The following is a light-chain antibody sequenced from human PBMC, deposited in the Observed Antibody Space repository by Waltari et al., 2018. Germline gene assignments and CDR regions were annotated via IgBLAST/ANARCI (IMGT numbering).Light chain of an antibody. CDR1: QSVKNN. V-gene: IGKV1-5*03. CDR3: QEYDTLPVT. CDR2: KAS. J-gene: IGKJ4*01. Sequence: DIQMTQSPSTLSASVGDRDTITCRARQSVKNNMAWYQQKPGKAPKVLNHKASRLESGVPSRFSGSGYGTEFTLTISSRQPDDFATYYCQEYDTLPVTFGGGTKVEIK.